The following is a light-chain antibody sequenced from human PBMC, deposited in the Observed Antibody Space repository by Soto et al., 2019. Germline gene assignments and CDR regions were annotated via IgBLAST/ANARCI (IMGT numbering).Light chain of an antibody. CDR1: QSISSK. CDR3: QQYNSWTTIT. Sequence: EIVMTQSPATLSVSPGERATLSCRASQSISSKLGWYQQRPGQAPRLLIYGASTRATGIPARFSGSGSGTEFTLTISSLQSEDSAVSYCQQYNSWTTITFGQGTRLEIK. J-gene: IGKJ5*01. CDR2: GAS. V-gene: IGKV3-15*01.